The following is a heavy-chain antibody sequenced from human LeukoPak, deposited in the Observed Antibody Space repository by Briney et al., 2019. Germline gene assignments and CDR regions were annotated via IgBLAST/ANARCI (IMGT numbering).Heavy chain of an antibody. Sequence: GGSLRLSCAASGFTFRSYWMHWVRQAPGKGLVRVSRINSDGSSTTYADSVKGRFTISRDNAKDTLYLQMNSLRAEDTAVYYCAELGITMIGGVWGKGTTVTISS. CDR2: INSDGSST. J-gene: IGHJ6*04. D-gene: IGHD3-10*02. V-gene: IGHV3-74*01. CDR1: GFTFRSYW. CDR3: AELGITMIGGV.